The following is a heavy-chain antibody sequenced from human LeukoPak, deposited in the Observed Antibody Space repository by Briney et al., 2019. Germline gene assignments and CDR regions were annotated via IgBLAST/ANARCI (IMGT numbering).Heavy chain of an antibody. D-gene: IGHD5-18*01. CDR1: GYTFTSYY. CDR2: INPSGGST. V-gene: IGHV1-46*01. Sequence: ASVKVSCKASGYTFTSYYMHWVRQAPGQGLEWMGIINPSGGSTSYAQKFQGRVTMTRDTSTSTAYMELSSLRSEDTAVYYCARRGYSYGYGYWGQGTLVTVSS. J-gene: IGHJ4*02. CDR3: ARRGYSYGYGY.